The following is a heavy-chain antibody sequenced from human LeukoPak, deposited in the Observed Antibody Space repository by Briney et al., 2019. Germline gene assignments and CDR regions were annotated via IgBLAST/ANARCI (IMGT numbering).Heavy chain of an antibody. CDR2: INPNSGGT. CDR3: ARGSIAVALYYFDY. J-gene: IGHJ4*02. V-gene: IGHV1-2*02. Sequence: GASVKVSCKASGYTFTGYYMHWVRQAPGQGLEWMGWINPNSGGTNYAQKFQGRVTMTRDTSISTAYMELSRLRSDDTAVYYCARGSIAVALYYFDYWGQGTLVTVSS. D-gene: IGHD6-19*01. CDR1: GYTFTGYY.